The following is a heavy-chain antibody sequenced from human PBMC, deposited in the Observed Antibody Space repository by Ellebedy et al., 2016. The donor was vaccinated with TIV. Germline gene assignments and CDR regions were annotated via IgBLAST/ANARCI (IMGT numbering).Heavy chain of an antibody. CDR2: NHPGDSDS. J-gene: IGHJ4*02. Sequence: GESLKISCKVSGYSFTRYWIAWVRQLPGKGLEWMGTNHPGDSDSRSRPSFRGQVTTSVDKSISTAYLQWTSLKASDTAIYFCPRHMKLTLTPPGLPIDWGQGTLVTVSS. CDR3: PRHMKLTLTPPGLPID. D-gene: IGHD4-23*01. V-gene: IGHV5-51*01. CDR1: GYSFTRYW.